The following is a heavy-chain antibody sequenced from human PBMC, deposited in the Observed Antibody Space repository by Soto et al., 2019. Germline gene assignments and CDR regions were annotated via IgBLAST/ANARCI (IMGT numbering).Heavy chain of an antibody. CDR2: IIPIFGTA. J-gene: IGHJ4*02. CDR1: GGTFGSYA. Sequence: QVQLVQSGAEVKKPGSSVKVSCKASGGTFGSYAISWVRQAPGQGLEWMGGIIPIFGTANYAQKFQGRVTITADESTSTAYMELSSLRSEDTAVYYCARVARLATVTTDYFDYWGQGTLVTVSS. CDR3: ARVARLATVTTDYFDY. D-gene: IGHD4-17*01. V-gene: IGHV1-69*12.